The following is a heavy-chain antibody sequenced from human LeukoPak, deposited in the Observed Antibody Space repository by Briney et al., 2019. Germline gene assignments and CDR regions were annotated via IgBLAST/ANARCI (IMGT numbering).Heavy chain of an antibody. CDR2: IYHNGGT. CDR1: GDSVGSDNYY. Sequence: SETLSLTCTVSGDSVGSDNYYWSWIRQLPGKGLEWIGYIYHNGGTKYNPSLKSRVTISVDTSKNQFSLKLSSVTAADTAVDYCARGGASGSHLHWFDPWGQGTLVTVSS. J-gene: IGHJ5*02. D-gene: IGHD3-10*01. CDR3: ARGGASGSHLHWFDP. V-gene: IGHV4-61*01.